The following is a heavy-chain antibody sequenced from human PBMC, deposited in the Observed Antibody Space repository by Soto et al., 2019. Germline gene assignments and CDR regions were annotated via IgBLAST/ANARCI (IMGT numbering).Heavy chain of an antibody. J-gene: IGHJ6*02. Sequence: QVQLVQSGAEVRKPGASVKVSCKASGYTFTTYGISWVRQAPGQGLEWMGWISGYNGHTKYAQKFQGRVTMTTDTPTSTVYTDLRSLRAYDTAVYYCAREGEMPYSYYGLDVWGQGTTVTVSS. CDR3: AREGEMPYSYYGLDV. D-gene: IGHD3-16*01. CDR1: GYTFTTYG. V-gene: IGHV1-18*01. CDR2: ISGYNGHT.